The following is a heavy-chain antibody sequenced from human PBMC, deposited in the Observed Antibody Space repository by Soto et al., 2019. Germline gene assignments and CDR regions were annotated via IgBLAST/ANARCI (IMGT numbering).Heavy chain of an antibody. CDR2: ISGSGGST. Sequence: GGSLRLSCAASGFTFSSYAMSWVRQAPGKGLEWVSAISGSGGSTYYADSVKGRFTISRDNSKNTLYLQMNSLRAEDTAVYYCAKLPYDFWSGYYTYYFDYWGQGTRVTVAS. J-gene: IGHJ4*02. CDR1: GFTFSSYA. D-gene: IGHD3-3*01. V-gene: IGHV3-23*01. CDR3: AKLPYDFWSGYYTYYFDY.